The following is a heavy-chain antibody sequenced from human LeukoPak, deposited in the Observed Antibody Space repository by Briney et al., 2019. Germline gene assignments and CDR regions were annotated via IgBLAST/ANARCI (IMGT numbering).Heavy chain of an antibody. J-gene: IGHJ3*02. CDR2: IYHSGST. CDR3: AGKSWSNAFDI. Sequence: SETLSLTCAVSGGSITSSNWWSWVRQPPGKGLEWNGEIYHSGSTNYNPSLKSRVTISVDTSKNQFSLKLSSVTAADTAVYYCAGKSWSNAFDIWGQGTMVTVSS. CDR1: GGSITSSNW. V-gene: IGHV4-4*02. D-gene: IGHD3-3*01.